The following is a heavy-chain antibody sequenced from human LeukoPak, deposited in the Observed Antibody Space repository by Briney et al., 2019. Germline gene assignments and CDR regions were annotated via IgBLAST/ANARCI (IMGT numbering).Heavy chain of an antibody. Sequence: PGGSLRLSCAASGFPFSSYWMHWVRQAPGKGLEWVSRVNSDGRTTTYADSVKGRFTTSRDNAKNTLYLQMNSLRVEDTAVYYCAVKGGYNHLDAPFDYWGPGTLVTVSS. CDR2: VNSDGRTT. J-gene: IGHJ4*02. CDR3: AVKGGYNHLDAPFDY. V-gene: IGHV3-74*01. D-gene: IGHD5-12*01. CDR1: GFPFSSYW.